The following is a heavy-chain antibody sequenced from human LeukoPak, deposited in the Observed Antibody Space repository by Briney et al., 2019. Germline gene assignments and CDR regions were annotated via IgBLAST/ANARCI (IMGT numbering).Heavy chain of an antibody. V-gene: IGHV1-2*02. CDR2: INPNSGGT. D-gene: IGHD5-18*01. Sequence: ASVKVSCKASGYTLTGYYMHWVRQAPGQGLEWMGWINPNSGGTNYAQKFQGRVTMTRDTSISTAYMELSRLRSDDTAVYYCARAPGYSYGANWFDPWGQGTLVTVSS. J-gene: IGHJ5*02. CDR3: ARAPGYSYGANWFDP. CDR1: GYTLTGYY.